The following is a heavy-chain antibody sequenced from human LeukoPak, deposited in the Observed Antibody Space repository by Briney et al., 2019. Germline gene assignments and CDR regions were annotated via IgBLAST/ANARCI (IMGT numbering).Heavy chain of an antibody. V-gene: IGHV4-34*01. CDR1: GGSFSGYY. Sequence: SETLSLTCAVYGGSFSGYYWSWIRQPPGKGLEWIGEINHSGSTNYNPSLKSRVTKSVDTSKNQFSLKLSSVTAADTAVYYCARGVPPGYSYGYYYYYYMDVWGKGTTVTVSS. D-gene: IGHD5-18*01. J-gene: IGHJ6*03. CDR3: ARGVPPGYSYGYYYYYYMDV. CDR2: INHSGST.